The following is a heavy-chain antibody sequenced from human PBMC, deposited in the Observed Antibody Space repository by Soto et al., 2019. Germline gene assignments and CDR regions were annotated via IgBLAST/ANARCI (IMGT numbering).Heavy chain of an antibody. J-gene: IGHJ4*02. CDR1: GGSISSGDYY. CDR2: IYYSGST. D-gene: IGHD5-12*01. V-gene: IGHV4-30-4*01. Sequence: QVQLQESGPGLVKPSQTLSLTCTVSGGSISSGDYYWSWIRQPPGKGLAWIGYIYYSGSTYYNPSLKSRVTISVDTSKNQFSLKLSSVTAADTSVYYCASVPVEMATITGYWGQGTLVTVSS. CDR3: ASVPVEMATITGY.